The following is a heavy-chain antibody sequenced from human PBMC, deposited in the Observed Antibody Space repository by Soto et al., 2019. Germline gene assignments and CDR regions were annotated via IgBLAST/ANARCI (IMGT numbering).Heavy chain of an antibody. D-gene: IGHD3-10*01. CDR2: IYYSGST. J-gene: IGHJ4*02. CDR3: ARSYGSGSYYFDY. Sequence: FVPMSLPRTVACGSISSSSYYWGWHRQPPGKGLEWIGSIYYSGSTYYNPSLKSRVTISVDTSKNQFSLKLSSVTAADTAVYYCARSYGSGSYYFDYWGQGTLVTVS. V-gene: IGHV4-39*01. CDR1: CGSISSSSYY.